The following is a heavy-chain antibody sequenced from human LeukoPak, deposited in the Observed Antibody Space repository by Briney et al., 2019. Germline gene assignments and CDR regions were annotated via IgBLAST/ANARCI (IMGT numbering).Heavy chain of an antibody. CDR2: IYYSGST. CDR1: GGSISSYY. CDR3: ARGRTVTTFDY. Sequence: PSETLSLTCTVSGGSISSYYWTWIRQPPGKGLEWIGYIYYSGSTNYNPSLKSRVTISVDTFKNQFSLKLSSVTAADTAIYYCARGRTVTTFDYWGQGTLVTVSS. V-gene: IGHV4-59*01. J-gene: IGHJ4*02. D-gene: IGHD4-17*01.